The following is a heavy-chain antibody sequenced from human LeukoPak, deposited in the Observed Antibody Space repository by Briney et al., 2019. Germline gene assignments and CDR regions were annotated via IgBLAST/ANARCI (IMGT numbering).Heavy chain of an antibody. CDR3: ARYYDFWSGYSPPDYYYYMDV. V-gene: IGHV3-48*01. D-gene: IGHD3-3*01. Sequence: GGSLRLSCAASGFTFSSYSMNWVRQAPGKGLEWVSYISSSSSTIYYADSVKGRFTISRDNAKNSLYLQMNSLRAEDTAVYYCARYYDFWSGYSPPDYYYYMDVWGKGTTVTVSS. J-gene: IGHJ6*03. CDR1: GFTFSSYS. CDR2: ISSSSSTI.